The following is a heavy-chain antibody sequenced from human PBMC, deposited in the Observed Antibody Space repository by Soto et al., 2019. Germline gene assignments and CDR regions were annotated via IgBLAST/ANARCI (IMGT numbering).Heavy chain of an antibody. V-gene: IGHV4-4*02. CDR2: VAQNGYV. CDR3: ARNRLDGYDFDS. CDR1: NGSISSSNW. Sequence: PSETLSLTCTVSNGSISSSNWWSWVRQSPGKGLERIGEVAQNGYVGSIPSLKGRLTILLDKPTNRFSLRLTSVTAADTAVYYCARNRLDGYDFDSWGQGILVTVSS. D-gene: IGHD5-12*01. J-gene: IGHJ4*02.